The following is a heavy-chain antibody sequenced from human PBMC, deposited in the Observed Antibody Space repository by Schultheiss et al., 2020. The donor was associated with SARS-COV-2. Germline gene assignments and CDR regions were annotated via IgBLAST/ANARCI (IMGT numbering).Heavy chain of an antibody. CDR3: ARVVARAFDI. CDR1: GGSISSYY. CDR2: IYYSGST. Sequence: SETLSLTCTVSGGSISSYYWSWIRQPPGKGLEWIGYIYYSGSTNYNPSLKSRVTISVDTSKNQFSLKLSSVTAADTAVYYCARVVARAFDIWGQGTMVTVSS. V-gene: IGHV4-59*01. J-gene: IGHJ3*02. D-gene: IGHD2-15*01.